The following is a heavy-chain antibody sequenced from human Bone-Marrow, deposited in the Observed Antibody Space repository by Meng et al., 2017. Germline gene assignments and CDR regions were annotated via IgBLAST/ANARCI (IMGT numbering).Heavy chain of an antibody. V-gene: IGHV3-30*01. CDR1: GFTFSSYA. CDR2: ISYDGSNK. CDR3: ARVEKNYDFWSGYSDYYYGMDV. Sequence: GGSLRLSCAASGFTFSSYAMHWVRQAPGKGLEWVAVISYDGSNKYYADSVKGRFTISRDNSKNTLYLQMNSLRAEDTAVYYCARVEKNYDFWSGYSDYYYGMDVWGQVTTVTV. J-gene: IGHJ6*02. D-gene: IGHD3-3*01.